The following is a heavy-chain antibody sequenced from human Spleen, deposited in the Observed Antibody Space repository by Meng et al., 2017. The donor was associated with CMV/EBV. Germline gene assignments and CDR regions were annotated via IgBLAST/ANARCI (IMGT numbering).Heavy chain of an antibody. CDR1: SFSISSGYY. V-gene: IGHV4-38-2*02. Sequence: SETLSLTCTVSSFSISSGYYWGWIRQPPGKGLEWIGNIYHSGTTYYNPSLKSRVTISVDTSKNQLSLKLSSVTAADTAVYYCARVTYSTIDYWGQGTLVTVSS. CDR3: ARVTYSTIDY. CDR2: IYHSGTT. D-gene: IGHD6-13*01. J-gene: IGHJ4*02.